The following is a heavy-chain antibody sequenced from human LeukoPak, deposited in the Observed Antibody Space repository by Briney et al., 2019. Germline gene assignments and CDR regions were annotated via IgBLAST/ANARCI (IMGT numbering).Heavy chain of an antibody. J-gene: IGHJ4*02. Sequence: SETLSLTCAVYGGSFSGYYWSWIRQPPGKGLEWIGEINHSGSTNYNPSLKSRVTISVDTSKNQFSLKLSSVTAADTAVYYCARRPEYYDSSGYHFDYWGQGTLVTVSS. D-gene: IGHD3-22*01. CDR3: ARRPEYYDSSGYHFDY. CDR2: INHSGST. CDR1: GGSFSGYY. V-gene: IGHV4-34*01.